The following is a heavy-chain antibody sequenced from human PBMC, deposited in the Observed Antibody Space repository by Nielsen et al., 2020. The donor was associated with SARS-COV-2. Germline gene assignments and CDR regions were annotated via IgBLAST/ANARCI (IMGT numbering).Heavy chain of an antibody. D-gene: IGHD4-23*01. CDR1: GFTFSSYG. CDR2: ISYDGSNK. J-gene: IGHJ4*02. V-gene: IGHV3-30*03. CDR3: ARDHLRWYGPLGY. Sequence: GESLKISCAASGFTFSSYGMHWVRQAPGKGLEWVAVISYDGSNKYYADSVKGRFTISRDNSKNTLYLQMNSLRAEDTAVYYCARDHLRWYGPLGYWGQGTLVTVSS.